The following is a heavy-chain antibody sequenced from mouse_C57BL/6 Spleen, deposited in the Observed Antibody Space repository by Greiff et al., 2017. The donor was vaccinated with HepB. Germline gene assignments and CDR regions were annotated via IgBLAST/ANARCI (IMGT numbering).Heavy chain of an antibody. V-gene: IGHV5-17*01. D-gene: IGHD1-1*01. CDR1: GFTFSDYG. J-gene: IGHJ1*03. Sequence: DVHLVESGGGLVKPGGSLKLSCAASGFTFSDYGMHWVRQAPEKGLEWVAYISSGSSTIYYADTVKGRFTISRDNAKNTLFLQMTSLRSEDTAMYYCARFDYYRGDWYFDVWGTGTTVTVSS. CDR2: ISSGSSTI. CDR3: ARFDYYRGDWYFDV.